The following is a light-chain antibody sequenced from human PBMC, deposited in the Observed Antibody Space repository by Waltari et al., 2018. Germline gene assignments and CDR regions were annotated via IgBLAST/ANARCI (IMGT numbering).Light chain of an antibody. Sequence: DIQIPQFPSSLSASVGDRVTITCRASQDINSDLVWYQQRPGEAPKRLIYRTSNLQNGVPSRFSGSGSGTEFTLTVNSLQPDDSATYYCLQSNTYPLTFGGGTKVEIK. CDR1: QDINSD. CDR2: RTS. V-gene: IGKV1-17*01. CDR3: LQSNTYPLT. J-gene: IGKJ4*01.